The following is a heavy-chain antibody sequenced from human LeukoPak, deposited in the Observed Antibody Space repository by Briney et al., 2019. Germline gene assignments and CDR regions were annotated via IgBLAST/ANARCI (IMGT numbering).Heavy chain of an antibody. J-gene: IGHJ4*02. CDR1: GFSFSTYS. V-gene: IGHV3-48*02. CDR2: IYSSGTTI. Sequence: GGSLRLSRATSGFSFSTYSMNWVRQAPGKGLGWVSYIYSSGTTIYYADSVKGRFAISRDNAKNSLYLQMNSLRDEDTAVYYCARDPHALDYWGQGTLVTVSS. CDR3: ARDPHALDY.